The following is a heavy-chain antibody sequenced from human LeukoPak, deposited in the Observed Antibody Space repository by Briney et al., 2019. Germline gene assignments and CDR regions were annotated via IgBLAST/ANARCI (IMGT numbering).Heavy chain of an antibody. J-gene: IGHJ5*02. V-gene: IGHV1-18*01. CDR2: IGAYNGNT. D-gene: IGHD2-2*01. CDR3: ARGREIVVVPAAMGDWFDP. CDR1: GYTFTSYG. Sequence: ASVKVSCKASGYTFTSYGISWVRQAPGQGLEWMGWIGAYNGNTNYAQKLQGRVTMTTDTSTSTAYMELRSLRSDDTAVYYCARGREIVVVPAAMGDWFDPWGQGTLVTVSS.